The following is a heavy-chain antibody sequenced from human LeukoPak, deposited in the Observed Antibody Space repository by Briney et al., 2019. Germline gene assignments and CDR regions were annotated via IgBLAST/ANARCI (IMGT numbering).Heavy chain of an antibody. J-gene: IGHJ5*02. CDR2: IIPIFGTA. V-gene: IGHV1-69*05. CDR1: GGTFSGYA. Sequence: ASVKVSCKASGGTFSGYAISWVRQAPGQGLEWMGGIIPIFGTANYAQKFQGRVMITTDESTSTAYMELSSLRSEDTAVYYCARDNYAGANWFDPWGQGTLVTVSS. CDR3: ARDNYAGANWFDP. D-gene: IGHD1-7*01.